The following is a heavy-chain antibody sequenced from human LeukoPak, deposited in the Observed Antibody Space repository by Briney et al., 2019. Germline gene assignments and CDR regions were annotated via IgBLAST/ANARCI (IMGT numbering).Heavy chain of an antibody. J-gene: IGHJ6*03. CDR3: AKDSYSSGWYYYYYYMDV. CDR2: ISGSGGST. Sequence: GGSLRLSCAASGFTFSSYAMSWVRQAPGKGLEWVSAISGSGGSTYYAASVKGRFTISRDNSKNTLYLQMNSLRAEDTAVYYCAKDSYSSGWYYYYYYMDVWGKGTTVTVSS. CDR1: GFTFSSYA. D-gene: IGHD6-19*01. V-gene: IGHV3-23*01.